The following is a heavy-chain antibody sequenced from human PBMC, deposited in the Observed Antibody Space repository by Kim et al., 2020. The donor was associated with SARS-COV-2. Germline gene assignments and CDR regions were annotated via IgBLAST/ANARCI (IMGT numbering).Heavy chain of an antibody. CDR1: GGSFSGYY. D-gene: IGHD6-13*01. CDR3: AMTIAAAGGLRHYYYYYGMDV. V-gene: IGHV4-34*01. CDR2: INHSGST. Sequence: SETLSLTCAVYGGSFSGYYWSWVRQPPGKGLEWIGEINHSGSTNYNPSLKSRVTISVDTSKNQFSLKLSSVTAADTAVYYCAMTIAAAGGLRHYYYYYGMDVWGQGTTVTVSS. J-gene: IGHJ6*02.